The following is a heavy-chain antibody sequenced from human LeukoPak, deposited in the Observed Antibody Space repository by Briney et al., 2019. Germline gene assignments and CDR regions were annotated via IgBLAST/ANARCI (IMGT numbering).Heavy chain of an antibody. V-gene: IGHV4-61*02. CDR1: GGSISSGSYY. CDR3: ARGVVVPAATRRPDLFQH. Sequence: SQTLSLTCTVSGGSISSGSYYWSWIRQPAGKGLEWIGRIYTSGSTNYNPSLKSRVTISVDRSKNQFSLKLSSVTAADTAVYYCARGVVVPAATRRPDLFQHWGQGTLVTVSS. CDR2: IYTSGST. D-gene: IGHD2-2*01. J-gene: IGHJ1*01.